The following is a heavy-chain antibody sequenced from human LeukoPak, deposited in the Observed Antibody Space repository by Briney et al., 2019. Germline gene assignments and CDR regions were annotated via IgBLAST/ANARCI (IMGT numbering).Heavy chain of an antibody. CDR2: ISAYNGNT. CDR3: ARVKQQRWFDP. CDR1: GYTFTSYG. V-gene: IGHV1-18*01. J-gene: IGHJ5*02. D-gene: IGHD6-13*01. Sequence: EASVKVSCKGSGYTFTSYGISWVRPAPGQGLEWMGWISAYNGNTNYAQKLQGRVTMTTDTSTSTAYMELRILRSDDTAVYYCARVKQQRWFDPWGQGTLVTVSS.